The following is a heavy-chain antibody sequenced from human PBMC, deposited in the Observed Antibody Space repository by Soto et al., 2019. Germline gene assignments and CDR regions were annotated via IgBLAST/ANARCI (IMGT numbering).Heavy chain of an antibody. CDR3: SKDYGDHDAFDI. CDR2: ISYDGSNK. CDR1: GFTFSSYG. Sequence: QVQLVESGGGVVQPGRSLRLSCAASGFTFSSYGMHWVRQAPGKGLEWVAVISYDGSNKYYADSVKGRFTISRDNSKNTLSLQMNSLRAEDTAVYFCSKDYGDHDAFDIWGQGTMVAVSS. J-gene: IGHJ3*02. D-gene: IGHD4-17*01. V-gene: IGHV3-30*18.